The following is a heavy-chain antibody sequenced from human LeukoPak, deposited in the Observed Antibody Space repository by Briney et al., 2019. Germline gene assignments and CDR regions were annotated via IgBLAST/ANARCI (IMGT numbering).Heavy chain of an antibody. V-gene: IGHV3-21*01. CDR3: ARGLSSSWYSGYYFDY. CDR2: ISSSSSYI. J-gene: IGHJ4*02. CDR1: GFTFSSYS. D-gene: IGHD6-13*01. Sequence: PGGSLRLSCAASGFTFSSYSMNWVRQAPGKGLEWVSSISSSSSYIYYADSVKGRFTISRDNAKNSLYLQMNSLRAEDTAVYYCARGLSSSWYSGYYFDYWGQGDLVTVSS.